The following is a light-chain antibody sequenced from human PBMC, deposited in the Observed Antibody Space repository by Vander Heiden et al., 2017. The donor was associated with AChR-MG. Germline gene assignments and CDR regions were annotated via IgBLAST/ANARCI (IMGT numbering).Light chain of an antibody. CDR3: QQSYRTPVT. CDR1: QSISSY. CDR2: AAS. V-gene: IGKV1-39*01. J-gene: IGKJ3*01. Sequence: DIQMTQSPSSLSASVGDGVTITCRASQSISSYLNWYQQKPGKAPKLLIYAASSLQSGVPSRFSGSGSGTDFTLTISSLQPEDFATYSCQQSYRTPVTFGPGTKVDIK.